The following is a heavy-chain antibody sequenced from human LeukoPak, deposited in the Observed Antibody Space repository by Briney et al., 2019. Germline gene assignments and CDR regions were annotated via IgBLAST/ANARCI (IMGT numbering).Heavy chain of an antibody. J-gene: IGHJ4*02. CDR1: GFTFSSYA. V-gene: IGHV3-23*01. CDR3: ARDVRAYDAFDY. D-gene: IGHD3-22*01. Sequence: GGSLRLSCAASGFTFSSYAMSWVRQAPGKGLEWVSAISGSGGSTYYADSVKGRFTISRDNSKNTLYLQMNSLRAEDTAVYYCARDVRAYDAFDYWGQGTLVTVSS. CDR2: ISGSGGST.